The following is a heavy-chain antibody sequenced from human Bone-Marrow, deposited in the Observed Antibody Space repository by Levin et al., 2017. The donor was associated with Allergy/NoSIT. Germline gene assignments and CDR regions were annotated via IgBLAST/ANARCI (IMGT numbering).Heavy chain of an antibody. CDR2: ISSSGSTI. D-gene: IGHD3-10*01. Sequence: GESLKISCAASGFTFSSYEMNWVRQAPGKGLEWVSYISSSGSTIYYADSVKGRFTISRDNAKNSLYLQMNSLRAEDTAVYYCARNGIWFSFNWFDPWGQGTLVTVSS. CDR1: GFTFSSYE. V-gene: IGHV3-48*03. CDR3: ARNGIWFSFNWFDP. J-gene: IGHJ5*02.